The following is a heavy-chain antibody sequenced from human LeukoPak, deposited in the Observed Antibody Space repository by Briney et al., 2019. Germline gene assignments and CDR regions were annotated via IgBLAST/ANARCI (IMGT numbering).Heavy chain of an antibody. D-gene: IGHD5-18*01. CDR1: GYTFSGFD. Sequence: ASGKVSCNAAGYTFSGFDIHWVRQAPGQGLEWMGRVNPSGGGTRYAQKFQGRGTMTRDTSTSTVYMELSSPRYAHTAVYYCARALPPTRLMDTTMEQHWFDPWGQGTLVTVSS. CDR2: VNPSGGGT. J-gene: IGHJ5*02. CDR3: ARALPPTRLMDTTMEQHWFDP. V-gene: IGHV1-46*01.